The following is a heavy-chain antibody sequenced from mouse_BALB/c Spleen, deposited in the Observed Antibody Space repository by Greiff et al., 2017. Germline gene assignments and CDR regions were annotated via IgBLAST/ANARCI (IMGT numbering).Heavy chain of an antibody. CDR2: IWAGGST. CDR1: GFSLTSYG. CDR3: AREGYYAMDY. Sequence: VKVVESGPGLVAPSQSLSITCTVSGFSLTSYGVHWVRQPPGKGLEWLGVIWAGGSTNYNSALMSRLSISKDNSKSQVFLKMNSLQTDDTAMYYCAREGYYAMDYWGQGTTLTVSS. V-gene: IGHV2-9*02. J-gene: IGHJ2*01. D-gene: IGHD1-1*02.